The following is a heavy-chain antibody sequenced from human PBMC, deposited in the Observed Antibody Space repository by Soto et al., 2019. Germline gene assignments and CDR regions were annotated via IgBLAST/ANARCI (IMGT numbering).Heavy chain of an antibody. D-gene: IGHD2-2*01. CDR2: IIPIFGIP. J-gene: IGHJ6*02. V-gene: IGHV1-69*13. Sequence: SVKVSCKASGGTFSRYSITWVRQAPGHGLEWIGRIIPIFGIPTYAQKFQGRVTITADESTSTAYMELSSLRSDDTAVYYCAREVRDRGSGLVAAAIDGMDVWGQGTTVTVSS. CDR3: AREVRDRGSGLVAAAIDGMDV. CDR1: GGTFSRYS.